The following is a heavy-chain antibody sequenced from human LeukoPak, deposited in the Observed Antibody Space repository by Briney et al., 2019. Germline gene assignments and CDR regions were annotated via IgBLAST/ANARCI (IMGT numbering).Heavy chain of an antibody. CDR3: ARGFHSMVSSYYYYGMDV. V-gene: IGHV4-4*07. CDR2: IYTSGST. CDR1: GGSISSYY. D-gene: IGHD3-10*01. Sequence: SETLSLTCTVSGGSISSYYWSWIRQPAGKGLEWIGRIYTSGSTNYNPSLKSRVTMSVDTSKNQFSLKLSSVTAADTAVYYRARGFHSMVSSYYYYGMDVWGQGTTVTVSS. J-gene: IGHJ6*02.